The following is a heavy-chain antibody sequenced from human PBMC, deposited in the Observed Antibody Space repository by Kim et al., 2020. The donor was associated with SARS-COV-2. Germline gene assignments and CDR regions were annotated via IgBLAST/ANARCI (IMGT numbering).Heavy chain of an antibody. CDR3: AKNLGYYYGMDV. J-gene: IGHJ6*02. V-gene: IGHV3-23*03. CDR1: GFTFRSYV. D-gene: IGHD3-16*01. CDR2: IHSGGSDT. Sequence: GGSLRLSCTASGFTFRSYVMSWVRQAPGNGLEWVSAIHSGGSDTFYADSVKGRFTISRDNSKSTLYLQMNSLRADDTAVYYCAKNLGYYYGMDVWGQGTTVIVSS.